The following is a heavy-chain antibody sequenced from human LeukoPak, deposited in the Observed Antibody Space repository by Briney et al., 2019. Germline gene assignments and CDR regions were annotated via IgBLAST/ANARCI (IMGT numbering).Heavy chain of an antibody. J-gene: IGHJ4*02. V-gene: IGHV3-48*02. D-gene: IGHD3-10*01. CDR2: ISSSSSTI. Sequence: RGSLRLSCAASGFTFRAYSMNWVRQAPGKGPEWVSHISSSSSTIYYADSVKGRFTISRDNGKNSLYLQMNSLRDEDTAVYYCVRGDGWFGELLNFDNWGQGTLVTVSS. CDR3: VRGDGWFGELLNFDN. CDR1: GFTFRAYS.